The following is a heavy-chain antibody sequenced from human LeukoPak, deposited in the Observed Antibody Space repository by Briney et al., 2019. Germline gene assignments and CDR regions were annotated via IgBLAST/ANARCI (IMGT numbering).Heavy chain of an antibody. CDR1: GFTFSSYE. CDR2: IGKSGSDA. Sequence: GGSLRLSCAASGFTFSSYEMIWVRQAPGKGPEWVAYIGKSGSDAEYGDSVRGRFTISRDNAKNSLYLQMNSLRAEDTAVYYCATHYDYVWGSYRPESPFDYWGQGTLVTVSS. J-gene: IGHJ4*02. V-gene: IGHV3-48*03. CDR3: ATHYDYVWGSYRPESPFDY. D-gene: IGHD3-16*02.